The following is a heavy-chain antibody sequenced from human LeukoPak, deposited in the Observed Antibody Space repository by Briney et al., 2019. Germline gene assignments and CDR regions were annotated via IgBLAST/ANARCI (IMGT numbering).Heavy chain of an antibody. D-gene: IGHD1-26*01. CDR2: IYHSGST. Sequence: SSETLSLTCTVSGYSISSGYYWGWIRQPPGKGLEWIGSIYHSGSTYYNPSLKSRVTISVDTSKNQFSLKLSSVTAADTAVYYCARGKRELHFFDYWGQGTLVTVSS. CDR3: ARGKRELHFFDY. J-gene: IGHJ4*02. CDR1: GYSISSGYY. V-gene: IGHV4-38-2*02.